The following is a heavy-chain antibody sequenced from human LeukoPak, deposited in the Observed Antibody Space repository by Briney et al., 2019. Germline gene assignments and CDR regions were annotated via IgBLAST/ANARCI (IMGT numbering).Heavy chain of an antibody. Sequence: GGSLRLSCAASGFTFSDYYMSWIRQAPGKGLEWASYISSSGSTIYYADSVKGRFTISRDNAKNSLYLQMNSLRAEDTAVYYCARDPPHYDFWSGYYTEDHYYYYYGMDVWGQGTTVTVSS. CDR3: ARDPPHYDFWSGYYTEDHYYYYYGMDV. CDR2: ISSSGSTI. D-gene: IGHD3-3*01. V-gene: IGHV3-11*04. J-gene: IGHJ6*02. CDR1: GFTFSDYY.